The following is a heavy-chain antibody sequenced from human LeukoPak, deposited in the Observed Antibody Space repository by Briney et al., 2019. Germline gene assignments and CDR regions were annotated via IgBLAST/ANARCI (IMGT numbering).Heavy chain of an antibody. V-gene: IGHV4-59*01. D-gene: IGHD3-10*01. CDR2: IYYSGST. CDR1: GGSISSYY. J-gene: IGHJ4*02. CDR3: ARVSVVRGYFQY. Sequence: SETLSLTCTVSGGSISSYYWSWIRQPPGKGLEWIGYIYYSGSTNYNPPLKSRVTISVDTSKNQFSLKLSSVTAADTAVYYCARVSVVRGYFQYWGQGTLVTVSS.